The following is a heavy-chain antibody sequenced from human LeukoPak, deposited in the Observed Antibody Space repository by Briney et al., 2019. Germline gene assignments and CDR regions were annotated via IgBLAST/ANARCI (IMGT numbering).Heavy chain of an antibody. Sequence: GGSLRLSCAASGFTFSSYAMSWVRQAPGKGLEWVSAISGSGGSTYYADSVKGRFTISRDNSKNTLYLQMNSLRAEDTAVYYCAKDRDCSGGSCYSDYWAQGTLVTVSS. V-gene: IGHV3-23*01. CDR3: AKDRDCSGGSCYSDY. J-gene: IGHJ4*02. D-gene: IGHD2-15*01. CDR2: ISGSGGST. CDR1: GFTFSSYA.